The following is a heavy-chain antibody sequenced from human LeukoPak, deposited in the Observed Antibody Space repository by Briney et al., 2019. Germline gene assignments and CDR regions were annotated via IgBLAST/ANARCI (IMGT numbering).Heavy chain of an antibody. D-gene: IGHD6-13*01. V-gene: IGHV3-23*01. CDR1: GFTFSSYA. Sequence: GGSLRLSCAASGFTFSSYAMSWVRQAPGKGLEWVSAISGSGGSTYYADSVKGRFTISRDNSKNTLYLQMNSLRAEDTAVYYCAKDLPPRWQLVFGYFDYWGQGTLVTVSS. J-gene: IGHJ4*02. CDR2: ISGSGGST. CDR3: AKDLPPRWQLVFGYFDY.